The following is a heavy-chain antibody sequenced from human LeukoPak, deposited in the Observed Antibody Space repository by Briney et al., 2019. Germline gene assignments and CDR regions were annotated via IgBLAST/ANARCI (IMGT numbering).Heavy chain of an antibody. J-gene: IGHJ4*02. Sequence: PGGSLRLSCAASGFTFSSYNMNWVRQAPGKGLEWVSSISSVSSYIYYADSVKGRFTISRDNAKNTLFLQMNSLRVEDTAVYYCARVGSSWFDDYWGQGTLVTVSS. CDR3: ARVGSSWFDDY. CDR1: GFTFSSYN. CDR2: ISSVSSYI. D-gene: IGHD6-13*01. V-gene: IGHV3-21*01.